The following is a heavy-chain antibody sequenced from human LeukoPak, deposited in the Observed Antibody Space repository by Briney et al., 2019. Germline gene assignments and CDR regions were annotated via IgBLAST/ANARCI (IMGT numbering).Heavy chain of an antibody. V-gene: IGHV3-23*01. CDR2: ISGSGGST. Sequence: GGSLRLSCAASGFTFSSYAMSWVRQAPGKGLEWVSAISGSGGSTYYADSVKGRFTISRDNSKNTLYLQMNSLRAEDTAVYYCAKSGSSSWYTYYYYYGMDVWGQGTTVTVSS. D-gene: IGHD6-13*01. CDR1: GFTFSSYA. J-gene: IGHJ6*02. CDR3: AKSGSSSWYTYYYYYGMDV.